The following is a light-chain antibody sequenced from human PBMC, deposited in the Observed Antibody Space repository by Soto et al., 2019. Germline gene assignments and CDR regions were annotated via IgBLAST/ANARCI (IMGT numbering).Light chain of an antibody. CDR2: SNN. CDR1: SSSIGRNT. CDR3: AAWDDSLNGWV. V-gene: IGLV1-44*01. J-gene: IGLJ3*02. Sequence: QSVLTQPPSASATPGQRVTISCSGSSSSIGRNTVDWYQQLPGTAPKLLVYSNNQRPSGVPDRFSGSKSGTSGSLAISGLQSEDEADYYCAAWDDSLNGWVLGGGTKVTVL.